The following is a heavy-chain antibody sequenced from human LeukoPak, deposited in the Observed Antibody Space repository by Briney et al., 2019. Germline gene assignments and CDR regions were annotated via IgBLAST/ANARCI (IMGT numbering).Heavy chain of an antibody. Sequence: PSETLSLTCTVSGGSISGYYWSWIRQPPGKGLEWIGEINHSGSTNYNPSLKSRVTISVDTSKNQFSLKLSSVTAADTAVYYCARGRGNWNCVLWYFDLWGRGTLVTVSS. D-gene: IGHD1-7*01. CDR2: INHSGST. V-gene: IGHV4-34*01. J-gene: IGHJ2*01. CDR3: ARGRGNWNCVLWYFDL. CDR1: GGSISGYY.